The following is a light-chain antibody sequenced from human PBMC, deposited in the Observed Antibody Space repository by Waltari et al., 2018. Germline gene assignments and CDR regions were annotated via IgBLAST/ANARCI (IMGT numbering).Light chain of an antibody. CDR1: NVGSKS. CDR2: DDT. CDR3: QVWDTNSDHVV. J-gene: IGLJ2*01. Sequence: SYVLTQAPSVSVAPGQAARITCGGNNVGSKSVHWYQQKPGQAPALVVYDDTDRPSGIPERFSGSNSANTATLTISRVEAGDEADHYCQVWDTNSDHVVFGGGTKLTVL. V-gene: IGLV3-21*02.